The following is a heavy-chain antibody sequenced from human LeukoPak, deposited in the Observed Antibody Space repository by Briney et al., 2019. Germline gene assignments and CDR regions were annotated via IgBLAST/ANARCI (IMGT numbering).Heavy chain of an antibody. CDR1: GGTFSSYA. Sequence: SVKVSCKASGGTFSSYAISWVRQAPGQGLEWMGGIIPIFGTANYAQKFQGRVTITTDESTSTAYMELSSLRSEDTAVYYCARSGIAVAGLDYWGQGTLVTVSS. J-gene: IGHJ4*02. V-gene: IGHV1-69*05. CDR3: ARSGIAVAGLDY. CDR2: IIPIFGTA. D-gene: IGHD6-19*01.